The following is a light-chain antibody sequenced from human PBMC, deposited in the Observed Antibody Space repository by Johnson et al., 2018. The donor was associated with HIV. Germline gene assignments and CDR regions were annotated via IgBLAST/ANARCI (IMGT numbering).Light chain of an antibody. CDR1: SSNIGKNY. CDR3: ETWDSSLSAGV. CDR2: EDT. Sequence: QSVLTQPPSVSAASGQRVTISCSGSSSNIGKNYVSWYQQVPGTAPKLLIYEDTKRPSGIPDRFSGSKSGTSATLAITGLQNWDEADYYCETWDSSLSAGVFGTGTKVTVL. J-gene: IGLJ1*01. V-gene: IGLV1-51*02.